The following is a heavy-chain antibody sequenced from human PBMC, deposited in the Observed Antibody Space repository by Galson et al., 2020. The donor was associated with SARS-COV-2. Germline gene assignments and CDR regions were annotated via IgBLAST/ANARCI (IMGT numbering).Heavy chain of an antibody. D-gene: IGHD6-13*01. V-gene: IGHV4-39*01. Sequence: ETSETLSLTCTVSGGSISNSNYYWGWIRQPPGKGLEWIGSVYYDGSTYYNPSLKSRVTISVDTSKNRFSLKLSSVTAADTAVYYCARHRGTAAGTGVDCWGQGTLVTVSS. CDR2: VYYDGST. J-gene: IGHJ4*02. CDR3: ARHRGTAAGTGVDC. CDR1: GGSISNSNYY.